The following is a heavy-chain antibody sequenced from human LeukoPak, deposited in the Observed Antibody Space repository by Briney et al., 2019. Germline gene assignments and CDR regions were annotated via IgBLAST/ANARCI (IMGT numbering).Heavy chain of an antibody. V-gene: IGHV3-13*01. J-gene: IGHJ4*02. CDR2: IGTAGDT. CDR3: ARGWLLGRGIDY. Sequence: QPGGSLRLSCAASEFIFSNYDMHWVRQPPGKGLEWVSGIGTAGDTYYPDTVKGRFTISRENAKNALYLQMDSLRVGDTAVYYCARGWLLGRGIDYWGQGTLVTASS. D-gene: IGHD5-24*01. CDR1: EFIFSNYD.